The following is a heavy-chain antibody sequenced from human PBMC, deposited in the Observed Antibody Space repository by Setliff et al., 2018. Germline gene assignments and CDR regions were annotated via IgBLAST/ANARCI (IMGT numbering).Heavy chain of an antibody. D-gene: IGHD2-15*01. V-gene: IGHV1-18*01. CDR3: WRVDAELILGNYTDY. Sequence: ASVKVSCKTSGYTFNSYGYSWVRQAPGQGLEWMGWISAYNGNTKFVQKFQGRVAMTTDTSTSTAFMELRSLRPDDTAFYYCWRVDAELILGNYTDYWGQGTLVTVSS. CDR1: GYTFNSYG. J-gene: IGHJ4*02. CDR2: ISAYNGNT.